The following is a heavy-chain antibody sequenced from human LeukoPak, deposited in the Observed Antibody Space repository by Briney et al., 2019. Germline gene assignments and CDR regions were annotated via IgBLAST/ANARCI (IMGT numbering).Heavy chain of an antibody. Sequence: ASVKVSCKASGYTFTGYYMHWVRQAPGQGLEWMGWINPNSGGTNYAQKFQGRVTMTGDTSISTAYMELSRLRSDDTAVYYCARDRYDFWSGYVFDYWGQGTLVTVSS. CDR3: ARDRYDFWSGYVFDY. V-gene: IGHV1-2*02. CDR2: INPNSGGT. D-gene: IGHD3-3*01. CDR1: GYTFTGYY. J-gene: IGHJ4*02.